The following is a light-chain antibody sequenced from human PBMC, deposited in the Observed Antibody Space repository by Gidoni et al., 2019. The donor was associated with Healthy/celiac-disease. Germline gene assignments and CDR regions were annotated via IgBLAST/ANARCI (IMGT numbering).Light chain of an antibody. CDR2: EVS. V-gene: IGLV2-14*01. Sequence: QSALTQPASVSGSPGQSITISCTGTSSDVGGYNYVSWYQQHPGKAPKLMIYEVSNRPSGVSNRFSGSKSGNTASLTISGLQAEDEADYYCSSYTSSRYVFGTGTKVTAL. CDR3: SSYTSSRYV. CDR1: SSDVGGYNY. J-gene: IGLJ1*01.